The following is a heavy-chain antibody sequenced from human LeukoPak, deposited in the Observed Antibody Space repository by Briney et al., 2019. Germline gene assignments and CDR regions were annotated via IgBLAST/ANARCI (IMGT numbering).Heavy chain of an antibody. D-gene: IGHD5-24*01. CDR3: TRGEIDGPDFDQ. CDR2: INGNTGGT. Sequence: ASVKVSCKASGYIFTAYYMHWVRQAPGQGPEWMGWINGNTGGTNYARKFRGRVTMTRDTSITTAYMEVSGLRSDDTAVYFCTRGEIDGPDFDQWGQGTLVTVSS. CDR1: GYIFTAYY. V-gene: IGHV1-2*02. J-gene: IGHJ4*02.